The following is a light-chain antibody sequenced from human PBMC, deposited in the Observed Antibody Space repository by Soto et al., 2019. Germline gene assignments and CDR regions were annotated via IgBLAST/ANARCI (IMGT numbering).Light chain of an antibody. CDR1: QNVSSRY. CDR3: QHYGSSPFT. V-gene: IGKV3D-20*01. CDR2: DAS. J-gene: IGKJ4*01. Sequence: EIVLTQSPATLSLSPGEGATLSCGATQNVSSRYLAWYQQKPGLAPRLLIYDASSRATGIPDRFSGSGSGTGFTLTIRRLEPEDFAVYYCQHYGSSPFTFGGGTKVEI.